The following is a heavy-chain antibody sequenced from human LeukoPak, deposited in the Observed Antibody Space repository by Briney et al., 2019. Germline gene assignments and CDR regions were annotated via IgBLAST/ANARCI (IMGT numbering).Heavy chain of an antibody. D-gene: IGHD2-15*01. V-gene: IGHV4-39*07. CDR2: IYYSGST. J-gene: IGHJ3*02. CDR3: ARVRHCSGGGCYSGSAFDI. CDR1: GGSISSSSYY. Sequence: PSETLSLTCTVSGGSISSSSYYWGWIRQPPGKGLEWIGSIYYSGSTYYNPSLKSRVTISVDTSKNQFSLKLSSVTAADTAVYYCARVRHCSGGGCYSGSAFDIWGQGTMVTVSS.